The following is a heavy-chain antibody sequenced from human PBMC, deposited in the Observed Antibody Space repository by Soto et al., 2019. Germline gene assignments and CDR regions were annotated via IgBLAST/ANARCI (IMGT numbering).Heavy chain of an antibody. D-gene: IGHD2-21*01. V-gene: IGHV3-30*18. CDR2: ISYDGSNK. CDR3: AKDLWGY. CDR1: GFTFSSYG. J-gene: IGHJ4*02. Sequence: PVGSLRLSCAASGFTFSSYGMHWVRQAPGKGLEWVAVISYDGSNKYYADSVKGRFTISRDNSKNTLYLQMNSLRAEDTAVYYCAKDLWGYWGQGTLVTVSS.